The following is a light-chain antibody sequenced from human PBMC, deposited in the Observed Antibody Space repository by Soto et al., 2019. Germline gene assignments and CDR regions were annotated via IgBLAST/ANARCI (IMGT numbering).Light chain of an antibody. CDR1: SSNIGATY. V-gene: IGLV1-51*02. Sequence: QSVLTQPPSVSAAPGQKVTISCSGSSSNIGATYVSWYQQLPGTAPRLLIYETTQRPSGIPDRFSASKSGTSATLDITGLQTGDEADYYCATWDTSLRVVVFGGGTKVNVL. CDR3: ATWDTSLRVVV. CDR2: ETT. J-gene: IGLJ2*01.